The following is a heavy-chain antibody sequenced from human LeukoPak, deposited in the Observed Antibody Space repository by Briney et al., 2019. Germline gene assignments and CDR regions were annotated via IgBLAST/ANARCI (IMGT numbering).Heavy chain of an antibody. CDR3: ARAPGGIMVSLLRKYYFDY. D-gene: IGHD2-8*01. V-gene: IGHV1-8*01. CDR2: MNPNSGNT. J-gene: IGHJ4*02. CDR1: GYTFTSYD. Sequence: ASVKVSCKASGYTFTSYDTNWVRQATGQGLEWMGWMNPNSGNTGYAQKFQGRVTMTRNTSISTAYMELSSLRSEDTAVYYCARAPGGIMVSLLRKYYFDYWGQGTLVTVSS.